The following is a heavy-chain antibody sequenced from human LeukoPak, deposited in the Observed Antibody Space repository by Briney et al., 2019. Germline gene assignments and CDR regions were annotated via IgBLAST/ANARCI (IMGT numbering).Heavy chain of an antibody. D-gene: IGHD6-13*01. V-gene: IGHV1-18*01. CDR1: GYTFTSYG. Sequence: ASVKVSCKASGYTFTSYGIGWVRQAPGQGLEWMGWISAYNGNTNYAQKLQGRVTMTTDTSTSTAYMELRSLRSDDTAVYYCARMIGIAAAGTLGWFDPWGQGTLVTVSS. CDR3: ARMIGIAAAGTLGWFDP. J-gene: IGHJ5*02. CDR2: ISAYNGNT.